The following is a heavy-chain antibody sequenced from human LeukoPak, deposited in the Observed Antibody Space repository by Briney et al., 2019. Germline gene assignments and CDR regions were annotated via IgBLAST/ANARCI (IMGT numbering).Heavy chain of an antibody. J-gene: IGHJ4*02. V-gene: IGHV1-18*01. D-gene: IGHD3-16*01. CDR2: ISTYNGDT. CDR3: AREGLGELTLDY. Sequence: ASVKVSCKAFGYTFTSYGISWVRQAPGQGLEWMGWISTYNGDTNYAQKLQGRVTMTTDTSTNTAYMELRSLRSDDTAVYYCAREGLGELTLDYWGQGTLVTVSS. CDR1: GYTFTSYG.